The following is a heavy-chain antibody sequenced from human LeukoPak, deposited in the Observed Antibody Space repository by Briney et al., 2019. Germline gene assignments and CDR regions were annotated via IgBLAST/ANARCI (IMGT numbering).Heavy chain of an antibody. V-gene: IGHV5-51*01. CDR3: ARRGISGYCSSTSCSHFDY. CDR1: DYCFTSYW. D-gene: IGHD2-2*01. J-gene: IGHJ4*02. Sequence: GASLKISFKGSDYCFTSYWNGGVRQMPGKGLGWMGIIYPGDSDTRYSPSFQGQVTISADKSISTAYLQWSSLKASDTAMYYCARRGISGYCSSTSCSHFDYWGQGTLVTVSS. CDR2: IYPGDSDT.